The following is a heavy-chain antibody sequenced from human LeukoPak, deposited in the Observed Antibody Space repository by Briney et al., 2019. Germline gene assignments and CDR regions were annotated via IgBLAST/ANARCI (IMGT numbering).Heavy chain of an antibody. V-gene: IGHV4-34*01. Sequence: SETLSLTCAVYGGSFSGYYWSWIRQPPGKGLEWIGEINHSGSTNYNPSLESRVTISVDTSKNQFSLKLSSVTAADTAVYYCARGPRWHRKFDPWGQGTLVTVS. J-gene: IGHJ5*02. CDR1: GGSFSGYY. CDR3: ARGPRWHRKFDP. CDR2: INHSGST. D-gene: IGHD2-15*01.